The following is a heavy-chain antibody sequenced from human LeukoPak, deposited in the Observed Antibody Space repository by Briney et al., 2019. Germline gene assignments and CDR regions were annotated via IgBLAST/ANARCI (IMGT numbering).Heavy chain of an antibody. CDR3: ARQQPGWLTYFDY. CDR2: IYYSGST. J-gene: IGHJ4*02. D-gene: IGHD6-19*01. CDR1: DGSISSSSYY. V-gene: IGHV4-39*01. Sequence: PSETLSLTCTVSDGSISSSSYYWGWIRQPPGKGLEWIGSIYYSGSTYYNPSLKSRVTISVDTSKNQFSLKLSSVTAADTAVYYCARQQPGWLTYFDYWGQGTLVTVSS.